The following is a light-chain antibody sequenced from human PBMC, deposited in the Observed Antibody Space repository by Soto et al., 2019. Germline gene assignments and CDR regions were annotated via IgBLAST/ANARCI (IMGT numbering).Light chain of an antibody. CDR1: QGIGSD. CDR2: GAS. Sequence: AIQMTQSPSSLSASVGDRVTITCRASQGIGSDLGWYQQKPGKAPKLLIYGASTLPSGVPSRFSGTGSGTDFTLTISSLQPEDFATYYCLQDNNYPWTFGQGTKV. V-gene: IGKV1-6*01. CDR3: LQDNNYPWT. J-gene: IGKJ1*01.